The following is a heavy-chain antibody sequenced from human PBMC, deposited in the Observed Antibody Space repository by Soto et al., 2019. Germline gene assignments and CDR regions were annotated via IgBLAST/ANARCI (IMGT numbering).Heavy chain of an antibody. CDR1: GGSISSYY. CDR3: ARNRFPAMAEGYFDY. CDR2: IYYSGST. J-gene: IGHJ4*02. D-gene: IGHD5-18*01. V-gene: IGHV4-59*08. Sequence: QVQLQESGPGLAKPSETLSLTCTVSGGSISSYYWSWIRQPPGKGLEWIGYIYYSGSTNYNPSLKSRVTISVDTSKNQFSLKLSSVTAADTAVYYCARNRFPAMAEGYFDYWGQGTLVTVSS.